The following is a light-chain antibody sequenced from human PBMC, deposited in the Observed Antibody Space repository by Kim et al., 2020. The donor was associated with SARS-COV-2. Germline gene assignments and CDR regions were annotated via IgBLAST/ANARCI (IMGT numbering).Light chain of an antibody. CDR2: KAS. CDR3: HQYMNYPYA. Sequence: SASVGDGVTITCRASRNVRDWLAWYQQKPGKAPKLLIYKASYLESGVSSRFSGSGSGTEFTLTISSLQPDDSATYHCHQYMNYPYAFGQGTKVEIK. V-gene: IGKV1-5*03. J-gene: IGKJ2*01. CDR1: RNVRDW.